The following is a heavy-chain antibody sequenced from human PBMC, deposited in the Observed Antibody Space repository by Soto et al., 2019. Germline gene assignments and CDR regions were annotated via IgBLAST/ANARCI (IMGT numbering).Heavy chain of an antibody. CDR2: IYWNDNK. CDR3: AHRPCGGGSCYYTIDY. V-gene: IGHV2-5*01. Sequence: SGPTLVNPTQTLTLTCSCSGFSVSTSGEAVGWIRQPPGKALEWLALIYWNDNKYYSPSLKSRLTITKDTSKNQVVLTMTNMDPEDTATYYCAHRPCGGGSCYYTIDYWGQGTLVTVSS. D-gene: IGHD2-15*01. J-gene: IGHJ4*02. CDR1: GFSVSTSGEA.